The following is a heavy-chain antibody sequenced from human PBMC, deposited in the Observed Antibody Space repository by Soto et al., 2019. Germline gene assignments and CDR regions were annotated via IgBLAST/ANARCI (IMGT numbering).Heavy chain of an antibody. CDR2: IDPSDSYT. CDR1: GYSFTSYW. V-gene: IGHV5-10-1*01. J-gene: IGHJ6*02. Sequence: ESLKISCKGSGYSFTSYWISWVRQMPGKGLEWMGRIDPSDSYTNYSPSFQGHVTISADKSISTAYLQWSSLKASDTAMYYCARLGIWFGESSNYYYYGMDVWGQGTTVTVSS. D-gene: IGHD3-10*01. CDR3: ARLGIWFGESSNYYYYGMDV.